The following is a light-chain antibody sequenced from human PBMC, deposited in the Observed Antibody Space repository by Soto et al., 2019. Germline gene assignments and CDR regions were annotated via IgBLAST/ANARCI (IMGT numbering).Light chain of an antibody. CDR2: DDN. V-gene: IGLV1-51*01. CDR3: GSWDSSLSAYV. CDR1: GANVGGNS. Sequence: QSVLTQPPSVSAATGQKVSISCSGGGANVGGNSVSWYQQLPGTAPKLLIYDDNKRPSGMPDRFSGSKSGTSATLGMTGFQTGDEADYYCGSWDSSLSAYVLGSGTKVTV. J-gene: IGLJ1*01.